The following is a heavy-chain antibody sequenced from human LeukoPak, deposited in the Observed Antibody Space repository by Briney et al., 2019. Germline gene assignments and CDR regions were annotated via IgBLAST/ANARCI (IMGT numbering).Heavy chain of an antibody. J-gene: IGHJ3*02. D-gene: IGHD1-7*01. V-gene: IGHV4-59*11. Sequence: SETLSLTCTVSGGSISSHHWSWIRQPPGKGLEWIGYIYYSGSTNYNPSLKSRVTISVDTSKNQFSLKLSSVTAADTAVYYCARAPGTRETKGAFDIWGQGTMVTVSS. CDR1: GGSISSHH. CDR3: ARAPGTRETKGAFDI. CDR2: IYYSGST.